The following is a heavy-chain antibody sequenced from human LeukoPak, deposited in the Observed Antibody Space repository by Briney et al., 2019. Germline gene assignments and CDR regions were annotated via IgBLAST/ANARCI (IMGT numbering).Heavy chain of an antibody. V-gene: IGHV1-46*02. J-gene: IGHJ4*02. CDR1: GNSLNNYH. CDR3: GRDPTYRNYFDS. Sequence: EASVKVSCKASGNSLNNYHVHWVRQAPGQGLEWLGIIRPGGDGPSYAQKFQGRITMTRDMSTSTVYMELSSLTSDDTAVYYCGRDPTYRNYFDSWGQGTLVTVSS. D-gene: IGHD1-1*01. CDR2: IRPGGDGP.